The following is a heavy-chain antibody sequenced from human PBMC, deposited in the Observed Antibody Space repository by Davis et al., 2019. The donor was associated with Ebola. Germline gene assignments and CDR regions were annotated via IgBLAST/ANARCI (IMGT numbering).Heavy chain of an antibody. J-gene: IGHJ6*04. Sequence: GESLKISCAASGFTFSSYAMHWVRQAPGKGLEWVAVISYDGSNKYYADPVKGRFTISRDNSKNTLYLQMNSLRAEDTAVYYCAIQASSHYYYYGMDVWGKGTTVTVSS. V-gene: IGHV3-30-3*01. CDR1: GFTFSSYA. CDR2: ISYDGSNK. CDR3: AIQASSHYYYYGMDV.